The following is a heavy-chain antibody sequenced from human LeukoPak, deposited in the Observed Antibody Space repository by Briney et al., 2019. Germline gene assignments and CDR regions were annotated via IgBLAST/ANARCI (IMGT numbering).Heavy chain of an antibody. Sequence: GGSLRLSCAASGFTFSSYAMHWVRQAPGKGLEWVAVISYDGSNKYYADSVKGRFTISRDNSKNTLYLQMNSLRAEDTAVYYCAKVGIEGATNPFDYWGQGTLVTVSS. J-gene: IGHJ4*02. V-gene: IGHV3-30*04. CDR1: GFTFSSYA. D-gene: IGHD1-26*01. CDR2: ISYDGSNK. CDR3: AKVGIEGATNPFDY.